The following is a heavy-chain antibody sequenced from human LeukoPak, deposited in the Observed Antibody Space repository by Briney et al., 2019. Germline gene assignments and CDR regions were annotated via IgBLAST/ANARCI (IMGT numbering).Heavy chain of an antibody. V-gene: IGHV5-51*01. CDR1: VSSFTSYL. CDR3: ARLVDNWFDP. D-gene: IGHD2-15*01. J-gene: IGHJ5*02. Sequence: GESLKISGKVSVSSFTSYLSCWGRQMPGKGLECMCIIYPGDSDTRDSPALQGHTTISADKTISTAYLQWSRLKASDTAMYYCARLVDNWFDPWGQGTLVTVSS. CDR2: IYPGDSDT.